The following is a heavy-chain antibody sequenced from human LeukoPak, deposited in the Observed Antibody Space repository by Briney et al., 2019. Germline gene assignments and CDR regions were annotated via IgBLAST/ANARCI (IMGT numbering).Heavy chain of an antibody. D-gene: IGHD3-3*01. CDR1: GFTFGDYA. CDR2: IRSKAYGGTT. CDR3: TREGATIFGVVWS. J-gene: IGHJ5*02. Sequence: GGSLRLSCTASGFTFGDYAMSWVRQAPGKGLEWVGFIRSKAYGGTTEYAASVKGRFTISRDDSKSIAYLQMNSLKAEDTAVYYCTREGATIFGVVWSWGRGTLVTVSS. V-gene: IGHV3-49*04.